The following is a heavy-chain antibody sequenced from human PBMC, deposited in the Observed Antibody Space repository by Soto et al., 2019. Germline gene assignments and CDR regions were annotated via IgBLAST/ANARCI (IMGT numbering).Heavy chain of an antibody. J-gene: IGHJ4*02. CDR3: AIAVVPAARIDY. V-gene: IGHV5-51*01. D-gene: IGHD2-2*01. CDR1: GYSFTSYW. CDR2: IYPGDSDT. Sequence: ASVKVSCKASGYSFTSYWIGWVRQMPGKGLEWMGIIYPGDSDTRYSPSFQGQVTISADKSISTAYLQWSSLKASDTAMYYCAIAVVPAARIDYWGQGTLVTVSS.